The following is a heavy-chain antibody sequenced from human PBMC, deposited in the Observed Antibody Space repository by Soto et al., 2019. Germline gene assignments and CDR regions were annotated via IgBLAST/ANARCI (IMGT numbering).Heavy chain of an antibody. CDR2: ISAYNGNT. Sequence: QVQLVQSGAEVKKPGASVKVSCKASGYTFTSYGISWVRQAPGQGLEWMGWISAYNGNTNYAQKRKGRVNRPTHTRTTTAHMDRRSLRSDDTAVYYCARDRGSRGQSPDYWGQGTLVTVSS. CDR3: ARDRGSRGQSPDY. J-gene: IGHJ4*02. V-gene: IGHV1-18*01. D-gene: IGHD3-16*01. CDR1: GYTFTSYG.